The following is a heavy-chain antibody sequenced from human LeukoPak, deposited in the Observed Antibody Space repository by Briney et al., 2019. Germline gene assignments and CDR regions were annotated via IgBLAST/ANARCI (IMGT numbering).Heavy chain of an antibody. CDR3: ARVVRYSYGYMVGHFDY. CDR1: GYSISSGYY. D-gene: IGHD5-18*01. Sequence: SETLSLTCTVSGYSISSGYYWGWIRQPPGKGLEWIGSIYHSGSTYYNPSLKCRVTISVDRSKNQFSLKLSSVTAADTAVYYCARVVRYSYGYMVGHFDYWGQGTLVTVSS. CDR2: IYHSGST. J-gene: IGHJ4*02. V-gene: IGHV4-38-2*02.